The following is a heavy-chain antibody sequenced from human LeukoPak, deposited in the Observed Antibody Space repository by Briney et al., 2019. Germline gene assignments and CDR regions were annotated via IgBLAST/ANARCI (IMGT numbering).Heavy chain of an antibody. CDR2: MSGSRPNT. CDR3: AKGHCSAASCYYYFDY. Sequence: GGSLRLSCAASGFTFSSYAMSWVRQAPGKGLEWVSAMSGSRPNTYYADSVKGRFTISRDNSKNTLFLQMNSLRAEGTAVYYCAKGHCSAASCYYYFDYWGQGTLVTVSS. V-gene: IGHV3-23*01. J-gene: IGHJ4*02. CDR1: GFTFSSYA. D-gene: IGHD2-15*01.